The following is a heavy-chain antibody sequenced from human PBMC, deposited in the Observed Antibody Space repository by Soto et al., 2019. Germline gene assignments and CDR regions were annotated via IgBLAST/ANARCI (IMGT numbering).Heavy chain of an antibody. V-gene: IGHV4-59*01. CDR2: IYYSGST. J-gene: IGHJ6*02. CDR3: ARVALYYYGMDV. CDR1: GGSISSYY. Sequence: SETLSLTCTVSGGSISSYYSSWIRQPPGKGLEWIGYIYYSGSTNYNPSLKSRVTISVDTSKNQFSLKLSSVTAADTAVYYCARVALYYYGMDVWGQGTTVTVSS. D-gene: IGHD2-15*01.